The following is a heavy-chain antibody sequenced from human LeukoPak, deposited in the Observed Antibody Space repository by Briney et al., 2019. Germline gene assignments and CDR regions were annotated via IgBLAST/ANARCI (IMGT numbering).Heavy chain of an antibody. V-gene: IGHV3-23*01. J-gene: IGHJ4*02. CDR2: ISGSGGTT. CDR3: AKGAGNFDWSYHDY. D-gene: IGHD3-9*01. CDR1: RFTFSSYA. Sequence: GGSLRLSCAASRFTFSSYAMSWVRQAPGKGLEWVSAISGSGGTTYNADSVKGRFTISRDNSKNTLYLQLNSLRAEDTAVYYCAKGAGNFDWSYHDYWGQGTLVTVSS.